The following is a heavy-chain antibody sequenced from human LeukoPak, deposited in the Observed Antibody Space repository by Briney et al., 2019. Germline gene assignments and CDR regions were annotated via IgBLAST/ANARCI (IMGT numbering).Heavy chain of an antibody. Sequence: SVKVSCKASGGTFSSYAISWVRQAPGQGLEWMGRIIPILGIANYAQKFQGRVTITADKSTSTAYMELSSLRSEDTAVYYCATESSSGWNYPYDAFDIWGQGTMVTVSS. J-gene: IGHJ3*02. V-gene: IGHV1-69*04. CDR1: GGTFSSYA. CDR2: IIPILGIA. CDR3: ATESSSGWNYPYDAFDI. D-gene: IGHD1-7*01.